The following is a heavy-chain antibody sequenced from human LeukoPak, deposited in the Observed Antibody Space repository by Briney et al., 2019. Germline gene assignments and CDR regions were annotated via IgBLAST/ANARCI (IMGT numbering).Heavy chain of an antibody. CDR2: ISYDGSNK. J-gene: IGHJ5*02. Sequence: GGSLTLSCAASGFTFSSYDIHWVRQASGKGLEWVALISYDGSNKFYTDSVRGRFTISRDNSKNALHLQMNSLRPEDTAVYYCAKGSHSSGWPMNWFDPWGQGTLVTVSS. CDR3: AKGSHSSGWPMNWFDP. CDR1: GFTFSSYD. D-gene: IGHD6-19*01. V-gene: IGHV3-30*18.